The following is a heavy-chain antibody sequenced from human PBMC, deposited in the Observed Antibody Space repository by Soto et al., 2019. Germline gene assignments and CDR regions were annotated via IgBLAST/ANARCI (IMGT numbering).Heavy chain of an antibody. D-gene: IGHD2-2*01. CDR3: ARGTKIVVPAGSYYYYYYMDV. CDR1: GFTFSSYW. V-gene: IGHV3-7*01. J-gene: IGHJ6*03. Sequence: GGSLRLSCAASGFTFSSYWMSWVRQAPGKGLEWVANIKQDGSEKYYVDSVKGRFTISRDNAKNSLYLQMNSLRAEDTAVYYCARGTKIVVPAGSYYYYYYMDVWGKGTTVTVSS. CDR2: IKQDGSEK.